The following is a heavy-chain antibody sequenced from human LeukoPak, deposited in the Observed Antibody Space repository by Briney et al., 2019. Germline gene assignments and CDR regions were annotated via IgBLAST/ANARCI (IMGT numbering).Heavy chain of an antibody. V-gene: IGHV1-2*02. D-gene: IGHD2-2*01. Sequence: GASVKVSCKASGYKFIDYFIHWVRQAPGQGLEWMGWIIPNTGGTNYAQKFQGRVTLTRDTSTSTAYMELSRLKSDDTAVYYCARSDQFPYYMDVWGKGTTVTVSS. CDR1: GYKFIDYF. CDR3: ARSDQFPYYMDV. J-gene: IGHJ6*03. CDR2: IIPNTGGT.